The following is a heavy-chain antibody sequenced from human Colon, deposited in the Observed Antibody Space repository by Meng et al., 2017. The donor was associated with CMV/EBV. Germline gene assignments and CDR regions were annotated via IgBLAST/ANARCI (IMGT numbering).Heavy chain of an antibody. CDR1: GFSLSTNGVA. CDR2: IFWDGDK. J-gene: IGHJ4*02. D-gene: IGHD4-23*01. Sequence: QNPLKESGPTLVKPTQTLTLTCTFSGFSLSTNGVAVGWIRQPPGQALEWLALIFWDGDKRYKTSLENRLTITKDTSKNQVVLTVTNMDPVDTATYHCAHLSYDGRSDHFDYWGQGTLVTVSS. V-gene: IGHV2-5*02. CDR3: AHLSYDGRSDHFDY.